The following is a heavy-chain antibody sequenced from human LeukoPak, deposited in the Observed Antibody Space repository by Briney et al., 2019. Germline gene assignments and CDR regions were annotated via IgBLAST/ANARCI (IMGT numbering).Heavy chain of an antibody. V-gene: IGHV3-23*01. CDR3: AKVSVCYGCYLDF. CDR2: INGPGDNP. D-gene: IGHD3-16*01. Sequence: QSGGSLRLSCAASGYAFSSHGLTWGRQAPGKGLEWVSTINGPGDNPYYAETVKGRFTISRDNSKNTLYLQMHSLRAEDTAIYYCAKVSVCYGCYLDFWGQGTLVTAS. CDR1: GYAFSSHG. J-gene: IGHJ4*02.